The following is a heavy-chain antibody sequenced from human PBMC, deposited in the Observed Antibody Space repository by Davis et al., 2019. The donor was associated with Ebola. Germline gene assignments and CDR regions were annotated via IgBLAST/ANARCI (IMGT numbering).Heavy chain of an antibody. CDR2: ISSSSSTM. Sequence: GGSLRLSCAASGFTFSSYSMNWVRQGPGKGLEWVSYISSSSSTMYHTDSVKGRFTISRDNAKNSLYLQMNSLRDEDTAVYYCARDFLEGSGSYWGESYYYGMDVWGKGTTVTVSS. CDR3: ARDFLEGSGSYWGESYYYGMDV. J-gene: IGHJ6*04. V-gene: IGHV3-48*02. D-gene: IGHD1-26*01. CDR1: GFTFSSYS.